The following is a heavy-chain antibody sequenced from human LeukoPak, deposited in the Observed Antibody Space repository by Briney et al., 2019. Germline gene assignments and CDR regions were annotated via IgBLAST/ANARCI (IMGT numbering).Heavy chain of an antibody. CDR3: ARDWGSSGFGELFYFDY. Sequence: ASVKVSCKASGYTFTGYYMHWVRQAPGQGLEWMGWINPNSGGTNYAQKFQGRVTMTRDTSISTAYMELSRLRSDDTAAYYCARDWGSSGFGELFYFDYWGQGTLVTVSS. CDR2: INPNSGGT. V-gene: IGHV1-2*02. J-gene: IGHJ4*02. D-gene: IGHD3-10*01. CDR1: GYTFTGYY.